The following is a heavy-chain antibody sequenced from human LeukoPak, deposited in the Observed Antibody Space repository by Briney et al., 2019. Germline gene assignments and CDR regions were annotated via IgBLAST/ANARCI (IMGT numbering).Heavy chain of an antibody. D-gene: IGHD3-3*01. CDR2: ITWDGGNI. CDR3: AKGYTFHGVAHDSGYFDY. J-gene: IGHJ4*02. V-gene: IGHV3-9*03. CDR1: GFTFGDYT. Sequence: GRTLRLSCVTSGFTFGDYTMHWVRQVPAKGLEWLSGITWDGGNIAYADSVKGRLTISRDNAKSSLYLQMNSLRNEDMAFYFCAKGYTFHGVAHDSGYFDYWGQGTLVTVSS.